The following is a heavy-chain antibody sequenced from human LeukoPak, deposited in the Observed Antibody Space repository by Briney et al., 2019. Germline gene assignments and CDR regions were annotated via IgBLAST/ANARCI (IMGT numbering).Heavy chain of an antibody. CDR2: INPSGGST. D-gene: IGHD6-6*01. CDR1: GYTFTSYD. J-gene: IGHJ4*02. V-gene: IGHV1-46*01. CDR3: ARTKAARPFDY. Sequence: ASVKVSCKASGYTFTSYDINWVRQATGQGLEWMGIINPSGGSTSYAQKFQGRVTMTRDMSTSTVYMELSSLRSEDTAVYYCARTKAARPFDYWGQGTLVTVSS.